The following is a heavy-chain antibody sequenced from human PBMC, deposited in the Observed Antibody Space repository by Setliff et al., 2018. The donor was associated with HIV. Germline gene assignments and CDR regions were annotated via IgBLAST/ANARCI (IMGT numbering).Heavy chain of an antibody. J-gene: IGHJ4*02. Sequence: ASVKVSCKASGYTFTGYYMHWVRQAPGQGLEWMGCINLNTGNTNYAQKFQGRVIVTRDTSINTAYVELRSLRSDDTAVYYCARGPPIVVVPAALLTFDYWGQGTLVTVS. CDR3: ARGPPIVVVPAALLTFDY. V-gene: IGHV1-2*02. D-gene: IGHD2-2*01. CDR2: INLNTGNT. CDR1: GYTFTGYY.